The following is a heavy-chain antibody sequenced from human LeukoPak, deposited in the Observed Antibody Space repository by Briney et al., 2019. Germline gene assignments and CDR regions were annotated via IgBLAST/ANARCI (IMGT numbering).Heavy chain of an antibody. CDR2: IYTSGST. CDR3: ARDRGYGGKGYNWFDP. CDR1: GGSISSYY. V-gene: IGHV4-4*07. J-gene: IGHJ5*02. Sequence: RSSETLSLTCTASGGSISSYYWSWIRQPAGKGLEWIGRIYTSGSTNYNPSLKSRVTMSVDTSKNQFSLKLSSVTAADTAVYYCARDRGYGGKGYNWFDPWGQGTLVTVSS. D-gene: IGHD4-23*01.